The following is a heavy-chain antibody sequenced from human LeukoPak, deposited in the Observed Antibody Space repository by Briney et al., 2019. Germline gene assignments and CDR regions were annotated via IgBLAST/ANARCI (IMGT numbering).Heavy chain of an antibody. CDR2: ISAYNGNT. CDR1: GYXFTSYG. Sequence: ASVKVSCKASGYXFTSYGISWVRQAPGQGREWMGGISAYNGNTNYAQKLQGRVTMTTDTSTSTAYMELRSLRSDDTAVYYCARDRYDILTGYRGGGDYWGQGTLVTVSS. V-gene: IGHV1-18*01. J-gene: IGHJ4*02. D-gene: IGHD3-9*01. CDR3: ARDRYDILTGYRGGGDY.